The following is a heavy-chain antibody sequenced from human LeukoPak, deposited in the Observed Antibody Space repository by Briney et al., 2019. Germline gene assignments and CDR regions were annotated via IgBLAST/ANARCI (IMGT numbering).Heavy chain of an antibody. CDR3: ARDRWTTETTYCDY. D-gene: IGHD4-11*01. J-gene: IGHJ4*02. CDR2: ISYDGSNK. Sequence: HPGGSLRLSCAASGFTFRTYGMHWVRQAPGKGLERVAVISYDGSNKYYADSVKGRFTISRDNSKNTVYLQMNSLRADDTAVYYCARDRWTTETTYCDYWGQGTLVSVSS. V-gene: IGHV3-30*03. CDR1: GFTFRTYG.